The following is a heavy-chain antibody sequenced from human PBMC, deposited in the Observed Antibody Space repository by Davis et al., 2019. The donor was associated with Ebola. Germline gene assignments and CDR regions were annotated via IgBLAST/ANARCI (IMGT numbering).Heavy chain of an antibody. CDR2: ISSSSSYI. J-gene: IGHJ6*03. CDR3: ARGGWSGAPATYYYYYMDV. D-gene: IGHD3-3*01. V-gene: IGHV3-21*01. Sequence: GESLKISCAASGFTFSSYSMNWVRQAPGKGLEWVSSISSSSSYIYYADSVKGRFTISRDNAKNSLYLQMNSLRVEDTAVYYCARGGWSGAPATYYYYYMDVWGKGTTVTVSS. CDR1: GFTFSSYS.